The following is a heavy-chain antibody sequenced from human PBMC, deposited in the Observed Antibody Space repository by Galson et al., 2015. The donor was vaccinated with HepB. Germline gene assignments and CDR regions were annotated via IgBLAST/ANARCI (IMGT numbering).Heavy chain of an antibody. Sequence: SLRLSCAASGFTFSSSAMHWVRQAPGKGLEWVAAVSHDGFNKDFADSVKGRFTISRDNSKNTLYLQMNSLRAEDTAVYYCAKDWGYCSGTSCAYYYYYMDVWGTGTTVTVSS. D-gene: IGHD2-2*01. J-gene: IGHJ6*03. CDR2: VSHDGFNK. CDR3: AKDWGYCSGTSCAYYYYYMDV. CDR1: GFTFSSSA. V-gene: IGHV3-30*18.